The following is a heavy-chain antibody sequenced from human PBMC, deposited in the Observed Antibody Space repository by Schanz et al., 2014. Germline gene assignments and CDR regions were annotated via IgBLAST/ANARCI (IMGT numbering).Heavy chain of an antibody. CDR2: INPNEGV. V-gene: IGHV4-34*01. CDR3: ARLGTGMAVAGSVIDSYYYYMDV. J-gene: IGHJ6*03. CDR1: GGSLSGHY. Sequence: QVQLQQWGAGVLKPSETLSLTCVVSGGSLSGHYWSRIRQSPGKGLEWIGEINPNEGVHHNPSLKSRVAISVDMSKNQFSLKMSSLTAADTAVYYCARLGTGMAVAGSVIDSYYYYMDVWGEGTTVTVSS. D-gene: IGHD6-19*01.